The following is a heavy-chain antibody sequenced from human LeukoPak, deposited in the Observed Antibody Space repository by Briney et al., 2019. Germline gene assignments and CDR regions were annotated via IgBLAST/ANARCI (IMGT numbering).Heavy chain of an antibody. J-gene: IGHJ4*02. CDR1: EFTFSSYG. D-gene: IGHD6-19*01. Sequence: GGSLRLSCAASEFTFSSYGMHWVRQAPGKGLEWVAVIWYDGSNKYHADSVKGRFTISRDNSKNTLYLQMNSLRAEDTAVYYCAKVSPGYSSGFDYWGQGTLVTVSS. CDR3: AKVSPGYSSGFDY. CDR2: IWYDGSNK. V-gene: IGHV3-33*06.